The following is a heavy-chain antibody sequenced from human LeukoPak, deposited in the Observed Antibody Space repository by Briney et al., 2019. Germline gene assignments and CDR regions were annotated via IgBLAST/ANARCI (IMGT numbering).Heavy chain of an antibody. CDR2: IKSKTDGGTT. CDR3: TTGLYGRH. J-gene: IGHJ4*02. D-gene: IGHD3-10*01. V-gene: IGHV3-15*01. Sequence: GGSLRLSCEGSAFIFSGHWMNWVRQAPGKGLEWVGRIKSKTDGGTTDYAAPVKGRFTISRDDSKNTLYLQMNSLKTEDTAVYYCTTGLYGRHWGQGTLVTVSA. CDR1: AFIFSGHW.